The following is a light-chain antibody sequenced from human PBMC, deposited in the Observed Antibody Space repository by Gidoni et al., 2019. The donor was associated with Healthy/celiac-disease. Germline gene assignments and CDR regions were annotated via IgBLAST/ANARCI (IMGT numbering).Light chain of an antibody. CDR1: QDIDDD. V-gene: IGKV5-2*01. CDR2: EAT. J-gene: IGKJ1*01. Sequence: EATRTQSPAFMSATPGDKVNIPCKASQDIDDDMNWYQQKPGEAAIFMIPEATTLVHGIPPRFRGSGYGTDFTLTTNNRESEDAAHYSCQQQVNSPLAFGQGPKWKSN. CDR3: QQQVNSPLA.